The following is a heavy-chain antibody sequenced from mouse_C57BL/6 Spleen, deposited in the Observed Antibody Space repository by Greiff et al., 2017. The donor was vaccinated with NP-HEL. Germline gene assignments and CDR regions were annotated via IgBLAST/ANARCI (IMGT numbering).Heavy chain of an antibody. J-gene: IGHJ4*01. D-gene: IGHD2-5*01. CDR1: GYSITSGYY. V-gene: IGHV3-6*01. Sequence: EVKLQESGPGLVKPSQSLSLTCSVTGYSITSGYYWNWIRQFPGNKLEWMGYISYDGSNNYNPSLKNRISITRDTSKNQFFLKLNSVTTEDTATYYCARYSNYVGAMDYWGQGTSVTVSS. CDR3: ARYSNYVGAMDY. CDR2: ISYDGSN.